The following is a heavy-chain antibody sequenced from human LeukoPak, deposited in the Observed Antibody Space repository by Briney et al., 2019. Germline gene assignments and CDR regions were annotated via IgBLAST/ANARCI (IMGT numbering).Heavy chain of an antibody. CDR3: ARLGLWFGELSPFDY. CDR1: GGSISSSSYS. J-gene: IGHJ4*02. V-gene: IGHV4-39*07. D-gene: IGHD3-10*01. CDR2: IYYSGST. Sequence: SETLSLTCTVSGGSISSSSYSWGWIRQPPGKGLEWIGSIYYSGSTYYNPSLKSRVTISVDTSKNQFSLKLSSVTAADTAVYYCARLGLWFGELSPFDYWGQGTLVTVSS.